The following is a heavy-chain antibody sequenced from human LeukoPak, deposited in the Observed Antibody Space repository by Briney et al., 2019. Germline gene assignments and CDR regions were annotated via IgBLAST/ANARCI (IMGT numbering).Heavy chain of an antibody. CDR2: ISGSGGST. D-gene: IGHD6-13*01. J-gene: IGHJ5*02. CDR1: GFTFSSYA. Sequence: PGGSLRLSCAASGFTFSSYAMSWVRQAPGKGLEWVSAISGSGGSTYYADSVKGRFTISRDNSKNTLYLQMNSLRAEDTAVYYCAKDQVAAAGTIGWFDPWGQGTLVTVSS. CDR3: AKDQVAAAGTIGWFDP. V-gene: IGHV3-23*01.